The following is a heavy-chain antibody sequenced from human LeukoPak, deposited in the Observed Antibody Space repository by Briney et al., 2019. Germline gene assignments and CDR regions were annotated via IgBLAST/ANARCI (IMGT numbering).Heavy chain of an antibody. CDR2: ISYDGSNK. CDR1: GFTFSSYA. V-gene: IGHV3-30-3*01. Sequence: PGRSLRLSCAASGFTFSSYAMHWVRQAPGKGLEWVAVISYDGSNKYYADSVKGRFTISRDNSKNTLYLQMNSLRAEDTAVYYCARDGVLRFLEWSSADYWGQGTLVTVSS. J-gene: IGHJ4*02. D-gene: IGHD3-3*01. CDR3: ARDGVLRFLEWSSADY.